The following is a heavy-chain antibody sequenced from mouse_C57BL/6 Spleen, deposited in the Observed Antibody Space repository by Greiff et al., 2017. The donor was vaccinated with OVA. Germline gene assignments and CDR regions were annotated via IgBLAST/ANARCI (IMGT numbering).Heavy chain of an antibody. CDR3: ARSSNYPYYAMDY. Sequence: QVQLQQSGAELVKPGASVKISCKASGYAFSSYWMNWVKQRPGKGLEWIGQIYHGDGDTNYNGKFKGKATLTADKSSSTAYMQLSSLTSEDSAVYFCARSSNYPYYAMDYWGQGTSVTVSS. CDR2: IYHGDGDT. V-gene: IGHV1-80*01. CDR1: GYAFSSYW. J-gene: IGHJ4*01. D-gene: IGHD2-5*01.